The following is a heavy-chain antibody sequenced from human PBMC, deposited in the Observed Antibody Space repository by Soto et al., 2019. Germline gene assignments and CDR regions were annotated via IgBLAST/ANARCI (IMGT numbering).Heavy chain of an antibody. J-gene: IGHJ4*02. V-gene: IGHV1-18*01. CDR3: ARLSGCGGGSCYLPDY. CDR2: ISAYNGNT. D-gene: IGHD2-15*01. Sequence: QVQLVQSGAEVKKPGASVKVSCKASGYTFTSCGIDWVRQAPGQGLEWMGWISAYNGNTIYPQEFQGRVTMTTDTSTSTAYMELGTLRSDDTAMYYCARLSGCGGGSCYLPDYWGQGTLVTVSS. CDR1: GYTFTSCG.